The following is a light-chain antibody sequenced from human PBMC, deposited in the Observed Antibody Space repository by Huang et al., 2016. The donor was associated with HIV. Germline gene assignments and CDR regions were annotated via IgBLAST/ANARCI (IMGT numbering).Light chain of an antibody. CDR2: DAS. CDR3: QQSDSLPYT. Sequence: DIQMTQSPSSLSASVGDRVTITCQASQDIRKYLNWYQQKPGKAPNLLIYDASNLQTGVPSRCGGGGSGTDFTFNISSLQPEDIATYYCQQSDSLPYTFGQGTKLEIK. CDR1: QDIRKY. J-gene: IGKJ2*01. V-gene: IGKV1-33*01.